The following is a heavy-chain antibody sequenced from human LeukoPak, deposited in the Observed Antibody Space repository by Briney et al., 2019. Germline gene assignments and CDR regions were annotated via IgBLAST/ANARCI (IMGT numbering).Heavy chain of an antibody. CDR1: GFSFSSYS. V-gene: IGHV3-21*01. CDR2: ISSNSSYI. Sequence: PGGSLRLSCAASGFSFSSYSMNWGRQAPGKGLELVSSISSNSSYIYYSDSVKSRFTISRDNAKNSLYLQMNSLRAEDTAVYYCARDYTSSYSSGWYSYFDYWGQGTLVTVSS. J-gene: IGHJ4*02. D-gene: IGHD6-19*01. CDR3: ARDYTSSYSSGWYSYFDY.